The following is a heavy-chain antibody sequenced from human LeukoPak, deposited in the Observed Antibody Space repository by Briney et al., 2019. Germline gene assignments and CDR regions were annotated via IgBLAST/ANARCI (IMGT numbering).Heavy chain of an antibody. J-gene: IGHJ4*02. Sequence: QPGGSLRLSCAASGFTFSTYAMSWVRQAPGKGLEWVSTVSGNGASTDYADSVKGRFTISRDNSKNTLYLHLHSLRPEDTAVYYCAKGELWFGESQYYFDYWGQGTLVTVSS. CDR3: AKGELWFGESQYYFDY. CDR2: VSGNGAST. V-gene: IGHV3-23*01. CDR1: GFTFSTYA. D-gene: IGHD3-10*01.